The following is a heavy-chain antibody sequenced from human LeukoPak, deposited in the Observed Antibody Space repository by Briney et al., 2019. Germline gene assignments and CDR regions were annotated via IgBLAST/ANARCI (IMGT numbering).Heavy chain of an antibody. CDR1: GYSFTSYW. J-gene: IGHJ5*02. CDR3: ARHELLWFGELFSGWFDP. V-gene: IGHV5-51*01. Sequence: GESLKISCKGSGYSFTSYWIGWVRQMPGKGLEWMGIIHPGDSDTRYSPSFQGQVTISADKSISTAYLQWSSLKASDTAMYYCARHELLWFGELFSGWFDPWGQGTLVTVSS. CDR2: IHPGDSDT. D-gene: IGHD3-10*01.